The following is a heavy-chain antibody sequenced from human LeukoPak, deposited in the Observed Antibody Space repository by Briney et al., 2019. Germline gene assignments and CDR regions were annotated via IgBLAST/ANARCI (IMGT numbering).Heavy chain of an antibody. V-gene: IGHV3-23*01. CDR1: GFTFSSYG. Sequence: VGSLRLSCAASGFTFSSYGMSSVRQAPGKGLGWVSAISGSGGSTYYADSVKGRFTISRDNPKNTLYLQMNSLRAEDTAVYYCAKDSILTMVRGVYFDYWGQGTLVTVSS. CDR2: ISGSGGST. CDR3: AKDSILTMVRGVYFDY. J-gene: IGHJ4*02. D-gene: IGHD3-10*01.